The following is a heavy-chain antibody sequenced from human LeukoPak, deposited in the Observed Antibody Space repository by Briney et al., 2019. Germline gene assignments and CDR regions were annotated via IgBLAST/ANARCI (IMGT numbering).Heavy chain of an antibody. CDR3: ARGITMIVVVHAFDY. CDR2: ISSSSSYI. Sequence: GGSPRLSCAASGFTFSSYSMNWVRQAPGKGLEWVSSISSSSSYIYYADSVKGRFTISRDNAKNSLYLQMNSLRAEDTAVYYCARGITMIVVVHAFDYWGQGTLVTVSS. J-gene: IGHJ4*02. V-gene: IGHV3-21*01. CDR1: GFTFSSYS. D-gene: IGHD3-22*01.